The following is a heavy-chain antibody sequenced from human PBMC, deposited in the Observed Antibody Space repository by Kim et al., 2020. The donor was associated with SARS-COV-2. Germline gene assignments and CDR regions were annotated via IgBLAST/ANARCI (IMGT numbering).Heavy chain of an antibody. J-gene: IGHJ4*02. CDR2: ISSSAGNI. Sequence: GGSLRLSCAASGFTFSGYEMNWVRQAPGKGLEWVSYISSSAGNIYYADSVKGRFTISRDNAKNSLYLQMNSLRAEDTAVYYCARSRPRLGRSTCFDYWGQGTLVTVSS. V-gene: IGHV3-48*03. CDR3: ARSRPRLGRSTCFDY. CDR1: GFTFSGYE. D-gene: IGHD6-13*01.